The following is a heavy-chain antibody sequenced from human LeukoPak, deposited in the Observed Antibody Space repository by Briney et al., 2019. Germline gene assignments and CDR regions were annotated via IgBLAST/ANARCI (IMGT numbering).Heavy chain of an antibody. CDR2: INPNSGGT. Sequence: GASVKVSCKASGYTFASYAMNWVRQAPGQGLEWMGWINPNSGGTNYAQKFQGRVTMTRDTSISTAYMELSRLRSDDTAVYYCARGPGRWTLGVWGQGTTVTVSS. CDR3: ARGPGRWTLGV. J-gene: IGHJ6*02. CDR1: GYTFASYA. D-gene: IGHD3-10*01. V-gene: IGHV1-2*02.